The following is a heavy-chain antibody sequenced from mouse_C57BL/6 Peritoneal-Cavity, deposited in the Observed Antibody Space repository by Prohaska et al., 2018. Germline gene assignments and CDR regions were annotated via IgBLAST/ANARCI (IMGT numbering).Heavy chain of an antibody. CDR2: VP. J-gene: IGHJ2*01. Sequence: VPTYADDCKGRFAFSSETSASTAYLQINNLKNEDTATYFCARSGSRGFDYWGQGTTLTVSS. V-gene: IGHV9-3*01. D-gene: IGHD1-1*01. CDR3: ARSGSRGFDY.